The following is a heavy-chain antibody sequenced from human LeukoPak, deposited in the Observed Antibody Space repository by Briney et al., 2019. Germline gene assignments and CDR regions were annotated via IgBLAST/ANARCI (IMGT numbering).Heavy chain of an antibody. CDR3: ARAEPIELGVDH. Sequence: ASVKVSCKASGYTFTGYYMHWVRQATGQGLEWMGWMNPNSGNTGYAQKFQGRVTITRNTSISTAYMELSSLRSEDTAVYYCARAEPIELGVDHWGQGTLVTASS. CDR1: GYTFTGYY. CDR2: MNPNSGNT. V-gene: IGHV1-8*03. D-gene: IGHD3-10*01. J-gene: IGHJ4*02.